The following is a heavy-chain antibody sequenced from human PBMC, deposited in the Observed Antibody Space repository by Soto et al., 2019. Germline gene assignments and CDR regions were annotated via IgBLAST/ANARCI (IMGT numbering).Heavy chain of an antibody. CDR3: AKLGHVDTAMVLPYYGMDV. V-gene: IGHV3-23*01. D-gene: IGHD5-18*01. CDR2: ISGSGGST. CDR1: GFMFSSYA. Sequence: PGGSLRLSCAASGFMFSSYAMSWVRQAPGKGLEWVSAISGSGGSTYYADSVKGRFTISRDNSKNTLYLQMNSLRAEDTAVYYCAKLGHVDTAMVLPYYGMDVWGQGTTVTVSS. J-gene: IGHJ6*02.